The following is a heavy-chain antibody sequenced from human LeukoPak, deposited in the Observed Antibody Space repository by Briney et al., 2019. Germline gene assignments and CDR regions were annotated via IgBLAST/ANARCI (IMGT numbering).Heavy chain of an antibody. CDR2: IYYSGST. V-gene: IGHV4-59*01. D-gene: IGHD4-11*01. J-gene: IGHJ4*02. Sequence: SETLSLTCTVSGGSISSYYWSWIRQPPGKGLEWIGYIYYSGSTNYNPSLKSRVTISVDTSKNQFSLKLSSVTAADTAVYYCARSTPDYSNFYFDYWGQGTLVTVSS. CDR3: ARSTPDYSNFYFDY. CDR1: GGSISSYY.